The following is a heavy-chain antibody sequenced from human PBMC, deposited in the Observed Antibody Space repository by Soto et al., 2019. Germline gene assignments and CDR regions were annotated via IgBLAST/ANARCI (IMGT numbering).Heavy chain of an antibody. D-gene: IGHD3-3*01. CDR1: GYTFTSYG. J-gene: IGHJ3*02. CDR3: GGDFWSGDDAFDI. CDR2: FSAYNGNI. V-gene: IGHV1-18*01. Sequence: ASVKVSCKASGYTFTSYGISWVRQPPGQGLEWMGWFSAYNGNINDAQKLQGRVTMTTDTSTSTAYMELRSLRSDDTAVYYRGGDFWSGDDAFDIWGQGTMVTVSS.